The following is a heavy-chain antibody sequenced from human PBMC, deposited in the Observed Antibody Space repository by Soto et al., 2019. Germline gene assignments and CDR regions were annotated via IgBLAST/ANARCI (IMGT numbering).Heavy chain of an antibody. V-gene: IGHV3-30-3*01. D-gene: IGHD2-21*02. CDR2: ISYDGSNK. CDR1: GFTFSSYA. Sequence: HPGGSLRLSCAASGFTFSSYAMHWVRQAPGKGLEWVAVISYDGSNKYYADSVKGRFTISRDNSKNTLYLQMNSLRAEDTAVYYCAILPIRQVYYYYYGMDVWGQGTTVTVSS. CDR3: AILPIRQVYYYYYGMDV. J-gene: IGHJ6*02.